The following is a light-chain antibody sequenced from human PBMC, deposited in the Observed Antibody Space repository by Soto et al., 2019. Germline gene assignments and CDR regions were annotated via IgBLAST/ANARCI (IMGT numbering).Light chain of an antibody. J-gene: IGKJ2*01. CDR1: PSVSDNN. Sequence: VLKQSPGTLSLSPGERGTLSCRASPSVSDNNLAWYQLRPGQAPRLLIYGASRRATGIPDRFSGRGSGTYFTLTITRLEPDDFAVYYCQLYDNSLYTFGQGTKVEI. CDR2: GAS. CDR3: QLYDNSLYT. V-gene: IGKV3-20*01.